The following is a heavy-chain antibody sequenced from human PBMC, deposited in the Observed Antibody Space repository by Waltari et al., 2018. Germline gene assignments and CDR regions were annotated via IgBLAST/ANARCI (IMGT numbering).Heavy chain of an antibody. Sequence: QVQLQQWGAGLLKPSETLSLTCAVYSGSFSGSFWRWICQSPGKGLEWVGQINRDGSNIYNPSLKSRVAMSVDTLKRQISLRLTSVTAADAAVYYCARVGDYHGSGRFGLDVWGQGTRVTVSS. J-gene: IGHJ6*02. CDR3: ARVGDYHGSGRFGLDV. D-gene: IGHD3-10*01. V-gene: IGHV4-34*01. CDR1: SGSFSGSF. CDR2: INRDGSN.